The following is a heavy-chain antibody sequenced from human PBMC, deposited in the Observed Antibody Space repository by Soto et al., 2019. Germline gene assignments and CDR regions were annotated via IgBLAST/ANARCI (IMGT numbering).Heavy chain of an antibody. CDR2: INPYNGNT. CDR3: ARDWFGIDY. V-gene: IGHV1-18*01. D-gene: IGHD3-16*01. CDR1: GYTFTSYG. J-gene: IGHJ4*02. Sequence: QVPLVQSGAEVKKPGASVKVSCKASGYTFTSYGISWVRQAPGQGLEWMGWINPYNGNTNYAQNLQGRVTMTTDTSTNTAYMELMSLRSDDTAVYYCARDWFGIDYWGQGTLVTVSA.